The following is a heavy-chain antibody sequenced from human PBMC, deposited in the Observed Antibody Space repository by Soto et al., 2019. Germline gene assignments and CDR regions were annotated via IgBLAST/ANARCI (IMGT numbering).Heavy chain of an antibody. CDR1: AYTLTSYY. D-gene: IGHD1-26*01. Sequence: SVKVSCKAPAYTLTSYYMHWVRQAPGQGLEWMGIINPSGGSTSYAQKFQGRVTMTRDTSTSTVYMELSSLRSEDTAVYYCARVSGSYYHPFDYWGQGTLVTVSS. V-gene: IGHV1-46*01. CDR3: ARVSGSYYHPFDY. J-gene: IGHJ4*02. CDR2: INPSGGST.